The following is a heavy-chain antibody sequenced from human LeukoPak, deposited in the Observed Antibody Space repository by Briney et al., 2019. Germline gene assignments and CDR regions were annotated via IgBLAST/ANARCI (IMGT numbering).Heavy chain of an antibody. V-gene: IGHV4-59*01. D-gene: IGHD3-22*01. CDR2: IYYSGST. J-gene: IGHJ3*02. Sequence: SETLSLTCAVYGGSFSGYYWSWIRQPPGKGLEWIGYIYYSGSTNYNPSLKSRVTISVDTSKNQFSLKLSSVTAADTAVYYCARLGHYYDSSGYYYVGAFDIWGQGTMVTVSS. CDR1: GGSFSGYY. CDR3: ARLGHYYDSSGYYYVGAFDI.